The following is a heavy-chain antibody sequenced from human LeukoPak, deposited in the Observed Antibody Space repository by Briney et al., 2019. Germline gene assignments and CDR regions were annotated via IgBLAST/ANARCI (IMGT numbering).Heavy chain of an antibody. D-gene: IGHD1-1*01. Sequence: GGSLRLSCAASGFTFSSYAMSWVRQAPGKGPEWVSGISGGGGSTYYADSVKGRFTISRDNSKNTLYLQMNSLRAEDTAVYYCAKDLSYNYGATKDYWGQGTLVTVSS. CDR2: ISGGGGST. J-gene: IGHJ4*02. V-gene: IGHV3-23*01. CDR3: AKDLSYNYGATKDY. CDR1: GFTFSSYA.